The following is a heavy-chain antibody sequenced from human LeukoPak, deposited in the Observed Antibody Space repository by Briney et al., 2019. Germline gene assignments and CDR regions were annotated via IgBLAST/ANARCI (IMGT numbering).Heavy chain of an antibody. D-gene: IGHD5-18*01. J-gene: IGHJ4*02. CDR2: INPNSGGT. CDR1: GYTITGYY. V-gene: IGHV1-2*02. Sequence: ASVKVSCKASGYTITGYYMHWVRQAPGQGLEWMGWINPNSGGTNYAQKFQGRVTMTRDTSISTAYMELSRLRSDDTAVYYCARGLTWIQLWLSYWGQGTLVTVSS. CDR3: ARGLTWIQLWLSY.